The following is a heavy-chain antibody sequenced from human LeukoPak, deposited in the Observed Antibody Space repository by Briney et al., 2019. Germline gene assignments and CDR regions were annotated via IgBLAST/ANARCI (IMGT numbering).Heavy chain of an antibody. V-gene: IGHV3-7*01. J-gene: IGHJ4*02. D-gene: IGHD4/OR15-4a*01. CDR2: IKQEGSEK. Sequence: QPGGPLRLSCASSVFTFSSHWMSWVRQAPGKVLEWVANIKQEGSEKSYVDSVKGRFTISRDNAKNSLYLQMNSLRAEDTALYYCARDGADSGLYCASGVRGTLVTVSS. CDR3: ARDGADSGLYCAS. CDR1: VFTFSSHW.